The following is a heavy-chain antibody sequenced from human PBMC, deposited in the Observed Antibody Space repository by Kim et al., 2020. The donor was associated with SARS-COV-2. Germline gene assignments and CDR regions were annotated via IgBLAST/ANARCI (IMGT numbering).Heavy chain of an antibody. J-gene: IGHJ3*02. V-gene: IGHV3-23*01. D-gene: IGHD3-16*01. CDR2: ISGSGATT. CDR1: GFTFRTYA. Sequence: GGSLRLSCATSGFTFRTYAMSWVRQAPGKGLEWLSAISGSGATTHYADSVKGRFTISRDNSMNTLSLQMTSQRVEDTALYYCAKDGDTSTTRTDSLDIWGQGTMVTVSS. CDR3: AKDGDTSTTRTDSLDI.